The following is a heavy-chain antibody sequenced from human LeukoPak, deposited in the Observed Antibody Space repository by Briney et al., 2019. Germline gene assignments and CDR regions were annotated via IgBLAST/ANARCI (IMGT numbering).Heavy chain of an antibody. D-gene: IGHD4-11*01. CDR1: GLTFDDYA. J-gene: IGHJ4*02. CDR3: ARGVTSNAPSDC. Sequence: GGSLRLSCAASGLTFDDYAMHWVRQVPGKGLEWVSRINTDGSETIYADSVKGRFTISRDNAKNTLYLQMNSLRAEDTAVYYCARGVTSNAPSDCWGQGTLVTVSS. CDR2: INTDGSET. V-gene: IGHV3-74*01.